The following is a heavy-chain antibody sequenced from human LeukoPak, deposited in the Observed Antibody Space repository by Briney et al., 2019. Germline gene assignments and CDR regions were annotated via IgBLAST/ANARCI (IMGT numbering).Heavy chain of an antibody. V-gene: IGHV3-21*01. Sequence: GGSLRLSCAASGFMFSSYNMNWVRQAPGKGLEWVSSISSSSNYIYYADSMKGRFTISRDNAKSSLYLQMNSLRAEDTAMYYCARGSGAFDIWGQGTMVTVSS. D-gene: IGHD1-14*01. CDR2: ISSSSNYI. CDR1: GFMFSSYN. J-gene: IGHJ3*02. CDR3: ARGSGAFDI.